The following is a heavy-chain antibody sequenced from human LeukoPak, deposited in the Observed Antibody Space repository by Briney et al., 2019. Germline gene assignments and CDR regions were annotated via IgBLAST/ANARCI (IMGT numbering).Heavy chain of an antibody. D-gene: IGHD6-13*01. CDR3: AKGSRIAARPSYFDY. V-gene: IGHV3-23*01. J-gene: IGHJ4*02. CDR1: GFTVSSNY. Sequence: QPGGSLRLSCAASGFTVSSNYMSWVRQAPGKGLEWVSAISGSGGSTYYADSVKGRFTISRDNSENTLYLQMNSLRAEDTAVYYCAKGSRIAARPSYFDYWGQGTLVTVSS. CDR2: ISGSGGST.